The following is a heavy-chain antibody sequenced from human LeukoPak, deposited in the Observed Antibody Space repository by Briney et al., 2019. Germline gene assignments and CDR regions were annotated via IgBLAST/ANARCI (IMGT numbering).Heavy chain of an antibody. J-gene: IGHJ2*01. Sequence: GGSLRLSCAASGFTFSSYAMHWVRQAPGKGLEWVAVISYDGSNKYYADSVKGRFTISRDNSKNTLYLQMDSLRAEDTAVYYCARPHRRYSSSWGYWYFDLWGRGTLVTVSS. D-gene: IGHD6-13*01. CDR2: ISYDGSNK. V-gene: IGHV3-30*04. CDR1: GFTFSSYA. CDR3: ARPHRRYSSSWGYWYFDL.